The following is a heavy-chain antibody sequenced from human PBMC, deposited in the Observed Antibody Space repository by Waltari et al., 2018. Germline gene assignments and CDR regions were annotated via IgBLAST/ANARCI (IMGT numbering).Heavy chain of an antibody. V-gene: IGHV4-39*01. CDR3: ARHIVVVTAIAWFDP. Sequence: QLQLQESGPGLVKPSETLSLTCTVSGGSISSSSYYWGWSRPPPGKGLEWIGIIYYSGSTYYNPSLKSRVTISVDTSKNQFSLKLSSVTAADTAVYYCARHIVVVTAIAWFDPWGQGTLVTVSS. J-gene: IGHJ5*02. CDR1: GGSISSSSYY. CDR2: IYYSGST. D-gene: IGHD2-21*02.